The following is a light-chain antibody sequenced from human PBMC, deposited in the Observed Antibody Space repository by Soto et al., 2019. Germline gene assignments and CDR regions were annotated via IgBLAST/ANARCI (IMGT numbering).Light chain of an antibody. CDR1: SGHSSYA. CDR2: LNSDGSH. CDR3: QTWGTGTLV. J-gene: IGLJ2*01. V-gene: IGLV4-69*01. Sequence: QAVVTQSPSASASLGASVNLTCTLSSGHSSYAIAWHQQQPEKGPRYLMKLNSDGSHNKGDGIPDRFSGSSSGAERYLTISSLQSEDEADYYCQTWGTGTLVFGGGTKLTVL.